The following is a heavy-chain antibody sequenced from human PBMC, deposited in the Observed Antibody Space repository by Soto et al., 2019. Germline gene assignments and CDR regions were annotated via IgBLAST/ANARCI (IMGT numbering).Heavy chain of an antibody. V-gene: IGHV4-39*01. J-gene: IGHJ4*02. Sequence: SETLSLTCTVSGGSISSSSYYWGWIRQPPGKGLEWIGSIYYSGSTYYNPSLKSRVTISVDTSKNQFSLKLSSVTAADTAVYYCARHSAIVLMVYAMEYDYWSQGTLVTVSS. D-gene: IGHD2-8*01. CDR3: ARHSAIVLMVYAMEYDY. CDR1: GGSISSSSYY. CDR2: IYYSGST.